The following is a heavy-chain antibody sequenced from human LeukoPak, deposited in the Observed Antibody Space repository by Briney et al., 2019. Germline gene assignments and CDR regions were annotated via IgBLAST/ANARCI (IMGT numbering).Heavy chain of an antibody. J-gene: IGHJ5*02. CDR3: AKSGRRTSCYLVSWFDP. V-gene: IGHV3-9*01. CDR1: GFTFDDYA. Sequence: GRSLRLSCAASGFTFDDYAMHWVRQAPGKGLEWVSGISWNGGSIGYADSVKGRFSISRDNAKNSLYLQMNSLRAEDTALYYCAKSGRRTSCYLVSWFDPWGQEPWSPSPQ. D-gene: IGHD2-2*01. CDR2: ISWNGGSI.